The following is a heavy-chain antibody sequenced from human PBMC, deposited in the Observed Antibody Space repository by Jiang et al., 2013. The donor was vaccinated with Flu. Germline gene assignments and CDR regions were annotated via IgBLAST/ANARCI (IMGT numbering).Heavy chain of an antibody. CDR1: GDSRLVATVLL. J-gene: IGHJ4*01. CDR3: VRLVGSSWLDY. Sequence: QTLSLTCAISGDSRLVATVLLGTWIRQSPSRGLEWLGRTYYRSQWNYDYAVSVRGRMTITPDTSKNQFSLQLNSITPEDTAVYFCVRLVGSSWLDYSGPRNPGHR. D-gene: IGHD6-13*01. V-gene: IGHV6-1*01. CDR2: TYYRSQWNY.